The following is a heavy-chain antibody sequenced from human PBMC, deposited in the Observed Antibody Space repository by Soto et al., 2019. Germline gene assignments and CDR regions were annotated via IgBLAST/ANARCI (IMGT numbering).Heavy chain of an antibody. CDR2: ITSGSSTI. CDR3: ARGTTNLDY. CDR1: GFTFSSYS. J-gene: IGHJ4*02. V-gene: IGHV3-48*02. D-gene: IGHD1-7*01. Sequence: GGSLRLSCAASGFTFSSYSMNWVRQAPGKGLDWVSYITSGSSTICYADSVKGRFTISRDNAKNSLYLQMNSLRDEDTAVYYCARGTTNLDYWGQGTLVPVSS.